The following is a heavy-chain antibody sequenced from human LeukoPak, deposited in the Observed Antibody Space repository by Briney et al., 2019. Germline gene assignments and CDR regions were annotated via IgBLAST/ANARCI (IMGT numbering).Heavy chain of an antibody. CDR1: GITFSGSG. CDR3: AKVRGPTPDDAFDI. Sequence: GGSLRLSCAASGITFSGSGMSWVRQAPGKGLEWVSTISGSGSNTHYADSVKGRFTISRDNYKDTLYMQMNSLRAEDTAVYYCAKVRGPTPDDAFDIWGQGTMVTVSS. V-gene: IGHV3-23*01. D-gene: IGHD3-10*01. J-gene: IGHJ3*02. CDR2: ISGSGSNT.